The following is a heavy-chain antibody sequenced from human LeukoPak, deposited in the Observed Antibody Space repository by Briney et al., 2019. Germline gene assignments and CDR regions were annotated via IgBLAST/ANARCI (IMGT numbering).Heavy chain of an antibody. V-gene: IGHV3-66*01. J-gene: IGHJ4*02. CDR3: ARDTPTLGTRYFEY. Sequence: GGSLRLSCAASGFTVSNNYMIWVRQAPGKGLEWVSVTYGAGDTYYADSVKGRFTISRDNSKNTLFLQMNSLRGEDTAVYYCARDTPTLGTRYFEYWGQGTLVTVSS. CDR1: GFTVSNNY. D-gene: IGHD2-15*01. CDR2: TYGAGDT.